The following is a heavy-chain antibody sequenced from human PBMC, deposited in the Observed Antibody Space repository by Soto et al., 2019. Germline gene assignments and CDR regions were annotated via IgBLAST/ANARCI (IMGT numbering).Heavy chain of an antibody. D-gene: IGHD2-8*01. CDR3: ATAHCTNGVCYTYFDY. CDR1: GYTLTELS. Sequence: EASVKVSCKVSGYTLTELSMHWVRQAPGKGLEWMGGFDPEDGETIYAQKFQGRVTMTEDTSTDTAYMELSSLRSEDTAVYYCATAHCTNGVCYTYFDYWGQGTLVTVSS. V-gene: IGHV1-24*01. J-gene: IGHJ4*02. CDR2: FDPEDGET.